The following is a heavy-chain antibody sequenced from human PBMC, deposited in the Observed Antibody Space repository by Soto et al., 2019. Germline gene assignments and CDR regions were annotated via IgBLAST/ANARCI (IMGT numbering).Heavy chain of an antibody. CDR3: ARDFGYDFWSGYSYYYYGMDV. V-gene: IGHV3-33*01. D-gene: IGHD3-3*01. CDR2: IWYDGSNK. J-gene: IGHJ6*02. CDR1: GFTFSSYG. Sequence: PGGSLRLSCAASGFTFSSYGMHWVRQAPGKGLEWVAVIWYDGSNKYYADSVKGRLTISRDNSKNTLYLQMNSLRAEDTAVYYCARDFGYDFWSGYSYYYYGMDVWGQGTTVTVSS.